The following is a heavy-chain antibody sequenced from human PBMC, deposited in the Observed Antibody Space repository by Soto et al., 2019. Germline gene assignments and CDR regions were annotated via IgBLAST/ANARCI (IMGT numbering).Heavy chain of an antibody. CDR3: ARHVDYYYGMDV. CDR2: IHPTDSDT. J-gene: IGHJ6*02. Sequence: PVQPQKIRKKAVWCRIISYGSRRVRQMPGKGLEWMGIIHPTDSDTRYSPSFQGQVTISVDKSINTAYLQWSSLKASDTAMYYCARHVDYYYGMDVWGQGTTVTVS. V-gene: IGHV5-51*01. CDR1: WCRIISYG.